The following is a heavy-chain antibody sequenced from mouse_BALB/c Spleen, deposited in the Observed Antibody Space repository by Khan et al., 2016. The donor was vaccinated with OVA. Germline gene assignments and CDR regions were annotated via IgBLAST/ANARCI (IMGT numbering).Heavy chain of an antibody. Sequence: QVQLKQSGAELARPGASVKLSCKASDYTFTDYYINWVKQRTGQGLEWIGEISPGSGDTYYHESVKGKATLTADKSSSTAYMQLSSLTSEASVVYFCASRNYFGYTFAYWGQGTLVTVSA. V-gene: IGHV1-77*01. J-gene: IGHJ3*01. D-gene: IGHD1-2*01. CDR2: ISPGSGDT. CDR3: ASRNYFGYTFAY. CDR1: DYTFTDYY.